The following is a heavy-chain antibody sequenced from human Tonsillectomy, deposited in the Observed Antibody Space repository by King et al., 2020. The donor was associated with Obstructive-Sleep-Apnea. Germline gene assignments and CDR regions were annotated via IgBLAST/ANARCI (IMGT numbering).Heavy chain of an antibody. Sequence: VQLVESGGGVVQPGRSLRLSCAASGFTFSSYAMHWVRQAPGKGLEWVAAISYDGSNKYYVDSVKGRFSISRDNSKNTLYLQMNSLRADDTAVYYCARARVVGASTYYFDYWGQGTLVTVSS. V-gene: IGHV3-30*04. CDR3: ARARVVGASTYYFDY. D-gene: IGHD1-26*01. CDR1: GFTFSSYA. J-gene: IGHJ4*02. CDR2: ISYDGSNK.